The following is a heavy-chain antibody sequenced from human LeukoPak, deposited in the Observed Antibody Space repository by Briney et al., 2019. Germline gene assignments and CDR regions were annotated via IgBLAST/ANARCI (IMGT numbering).Heavy chain of an antibody. V-gene: IGHV3-74*01. D-gene: IGHD3-22*01. CDR1: GFTFSSYW. J-gene: IGHJ4*02. CDR2: INRNGTST. Sequence: GGSLRLSCAASGFTFSSYWIHWVRQAPGKGLVWVSRINRNGTSTSYADSVKGRFTISRDNAKNTLYLQMNSLRAEDTAVYYCAKASAMIVVVSKHFDYWGQGTLVTVSS. CDR3: AKASAMIVVVSKHFDY.